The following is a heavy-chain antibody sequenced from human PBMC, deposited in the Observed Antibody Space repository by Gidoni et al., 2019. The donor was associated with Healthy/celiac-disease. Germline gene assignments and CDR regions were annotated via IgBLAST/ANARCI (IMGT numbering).Heavy chain of an antibody. CDR3: ASITPTIFGVVIY. V-gene: IGHV3-21*01. J-gene: IGHJ4*02. CDR1: GFTFSSYS. CDR2: ISSSSSYI. Sequence: EVQLVESGGGLVKPGGSLRLSCAASGFTFSSYSMNWVRQAPGKGLEWVSSISSSSSYIYYADSVKGRFTISRDNAKNSLYLQMNSLRAEDTAVYYCASITPTIFGVVIYWGQGTLVTVSS. D-gene: IGHD3-3*01.